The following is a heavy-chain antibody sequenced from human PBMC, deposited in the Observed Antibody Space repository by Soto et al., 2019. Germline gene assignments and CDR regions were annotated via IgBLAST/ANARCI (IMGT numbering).Heavy chain of an antibody. CDR3: ARDTGSGSPNWFDP. CDR1: GGSISSGGYS. V-gene: IGHV4-30-2*01. CDR2: IYHSGST. Sequence: QLQLQESGSGLVKPSQTLSLTCAVSGGSISSGGYSWSWIRQPPGKGLEWIGYIYHSGSTYYNPSIKSRVTISVDRSKNQFSLKLSSVTAADTAVYYCARDTGSGSPNWFDPWGQGTLVTVSS. D-gene: IGHD3-10*01. J-gene: IGHJ5*02.